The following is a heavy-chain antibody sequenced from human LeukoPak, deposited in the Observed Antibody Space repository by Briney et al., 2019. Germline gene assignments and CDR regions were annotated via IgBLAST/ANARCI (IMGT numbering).Heavy chain of an antibody. CDR1: GGSISSYY. D-gene: IGHD5-24*01. J-gene: IGHJ3*02. Sequence: SETLSLTCTVSGGSISSYYWSWIRQPPGKGLEWIGEINHSGSTNYNPSLKSRVTISVDTSKNQFSLKLSSVTAADTAVYYCARGMRWLQLFLPSAFDIWGQGTMVTVSS. CDR3: ARGMRWLQLFLPSAFDI. V-gene: IGHV4-34*01. CDR2: INHSGST.